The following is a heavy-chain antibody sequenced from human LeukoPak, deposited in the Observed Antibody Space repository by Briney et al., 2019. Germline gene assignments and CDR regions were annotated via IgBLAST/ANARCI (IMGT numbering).Heavy chain of an antibody. CDR1: GGSISSYY. D-gene: IGHD7-27*01. CDR2: IYYSGST. CDR3: ARFSILGTIDY. J-gene: IGHJ4*02. Sequence: SETLSLTCTVSGGSISSYYWSWIRQPPGKGLEWIGYIYYSGSTNYNPSLKSRVTISVDTSKNQFSPKLSSVTAADTAVYYCARFSILGTIDYWGQGTLVTVSS. V-gene: IGHV4-59*01.